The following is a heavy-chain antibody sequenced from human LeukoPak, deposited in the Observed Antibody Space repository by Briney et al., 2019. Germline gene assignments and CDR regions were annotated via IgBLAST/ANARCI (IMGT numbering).Heavy chain of an antibody. CDR2: IYYTGST. J-gene: IGHJ3*02. D-gene: IGHD1-7*01. CDR1: GGSISGYH. V-gene: IGHV4-59*08. CDR3: GRHARREELRSSAFDI. Sequence: SETLSLTCTVSGGSISGYHWSWIRQPPGKGLEWIGYIYYTGSTGYNPSLKSRVTISIDTSKNQFSLNLISVTAADTAIYFCGRHARREELRSSAFDIWGQGTMVSVSS.